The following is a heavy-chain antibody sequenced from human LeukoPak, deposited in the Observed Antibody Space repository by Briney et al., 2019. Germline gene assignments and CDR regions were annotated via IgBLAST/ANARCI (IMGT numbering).Heavy chain of an antibody. V-gene: IGHV3-21*06. CDR3: ARDCTSATCYSGLDV. J-gene: IGHJ6*02. CDR2: ISGSRRGSKSYI. Sequence: PRGSLRLSCVASGFTFSFYSMNWVRQAPGKGLEWVSSISGSRRGSKSYIYYADSVKGRFTVSRDNAKNSLYLQMNSLRAEDTAVYYCARDCTSATCYSGLDVWGQGTTVTVSS. D-gene: IGHD2-2*01. CDR1: GFTFSFYS.